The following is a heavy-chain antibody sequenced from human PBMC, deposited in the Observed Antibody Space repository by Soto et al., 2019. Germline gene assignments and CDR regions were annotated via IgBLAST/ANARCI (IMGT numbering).Heavy chain of an antibody. CDR2: ISHLEST. Sequence: QLQLQESGSGLVKTSETLSLTCTVSGASISYGGFSWSWIRQSPGKGLEWIGYISHLESTYFHPSFKSRLTMSIDRTRNQFSLRLSSVTAADMAVSYCARGGGYDSFDYWGQGVLVTVSS. D-gene: IGHD5-12*01. CDR1: GASISYGGFS. V-gene: IGHV4-30-2*06. J-gene: IGHJ4*02. CDR3: ARGGGYDSFDY.